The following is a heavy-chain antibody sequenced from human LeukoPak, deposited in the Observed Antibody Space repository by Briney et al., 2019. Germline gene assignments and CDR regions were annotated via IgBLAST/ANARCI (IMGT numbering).Heavy chain of an antibody. CDR3: AKLWGGQNWNDD. J-gene: IGHJ5*02. CDR1: GGSISRSRDY. D-gene: IGHD3-16*01. Sequence: SETLSLTCSVSGGSISRSRDYWGWIRQPPGKGLEWIGSIYYNGSTYYNPSLESRVTISVDSSKNQFSLKLPSVTAADTAVYYCAKLWGGQNWNDDWGKGTLVTVSS. V-gene: IGHV4-39*01. CDR2: IYYNGST.